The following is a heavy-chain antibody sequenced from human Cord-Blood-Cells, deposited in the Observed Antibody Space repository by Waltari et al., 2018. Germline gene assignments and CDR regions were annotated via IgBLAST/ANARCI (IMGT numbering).Heavy chain of an antibody. Sequence: QVQLVQSGAEVKKPGASVKVSCKASGYTFTSYGISWVRQAPGQGLEWMGWISAYNGNTNYAQQLQGRVTMTTDTSTSTAYMELRSLRSDDTAVYYCARPIAAAGLYYYYYGMDVWGQGTTVTVSS. J-gene: IGHJ6*02. D-gene: IGHD6-13*01. CDR3: ARPIAAAGLYYYYYGMDV. V-gene: IGHV1-18*01. CDR1: GYTFTSYG. CDR2: ISAYNGNT.